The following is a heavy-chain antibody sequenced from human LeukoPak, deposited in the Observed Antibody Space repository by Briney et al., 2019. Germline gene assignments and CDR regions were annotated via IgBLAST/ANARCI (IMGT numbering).Heavy chain of an antibody. CDR3: ARDVRGYYDSSGRLDY. CDR1: GFTFSSYW. D-gene: IGHD3-22*01. CDR2: IKQDGSEK. J-gene: IGHJ4*02. Sequence: GGSLRLSCAASGFTFSSYWMSWVRQAPGKGLEWVANIKQDGSEKYYVDSVKGRFTISRDNAKNSLYLQMNSLRAEDTAVYYCARDVRGYYDSSGRLDYWGQGTLVTVSS. V-gene: IGHV3-7*01.